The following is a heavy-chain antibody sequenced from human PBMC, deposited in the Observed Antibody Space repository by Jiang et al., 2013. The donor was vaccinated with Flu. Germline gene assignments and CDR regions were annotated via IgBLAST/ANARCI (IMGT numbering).Heavy chain of an antibody. CDR1: GGTFSSYA. V-gene: IGHV1-69*01. Sequence: SSVKVSCKASGGTFSSYAISWVRQAPGQGLGWMGGIIPIFGTANYAQKFQGRVTITADESTSTAYMELSSLRSEDTAVYYCARSPPYSNYCDYWGQGTLVTVSS. J-gene: IGHJ4*02. CDR2: IIPIFGTA. CDR3: ARSPPYSNYCDY. D-gene: IGHD4-11*01.